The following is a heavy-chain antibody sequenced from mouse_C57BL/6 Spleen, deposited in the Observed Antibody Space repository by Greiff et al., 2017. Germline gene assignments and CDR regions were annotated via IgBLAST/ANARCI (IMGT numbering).Heavy chain of an antibody. D-gene: IGHD1-1*01. Sequence: QVQLQQPGAELVKPGASVKLSCKASGYTFTSYWMQWVKQRPGQGLEWIGEIDPSDSYTNYNQKFKGKVTLTIDTSSSTAYMQLSSLTSEDTAVYYCARAPRSSYSWYFDVWGTGTTVTVSS. V-gene: IGHV1-50*01. CDR1: GYTFTSYW. CDR2: IDPSDSYT. CDR3: ARAPRSSYSWYFDV. J-gene: IGHJ1*03.